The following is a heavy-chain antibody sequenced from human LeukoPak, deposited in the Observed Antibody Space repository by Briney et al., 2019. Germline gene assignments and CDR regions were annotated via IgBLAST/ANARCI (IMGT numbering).Heavy chain of an antibody. CDR1: GFTFSSYA. J-gene: IGHJ4*02. Sequence: QPGGSLRLSCAASGFTFSSYAMSWVRQASGKGLEWVSAISGSGGSTYYADSVKGRFTISRDNSKNMLYLQMNSLRAEDTAVYYCAKDRQKYYGSGSYYSHWGQGTLVTVSS. CDR2: ISGSGGST. D-gene: IGHD3-10*01. CDR3: AKDRQKYYGSGSYYSH. V-gene: IGHV3-23*01.